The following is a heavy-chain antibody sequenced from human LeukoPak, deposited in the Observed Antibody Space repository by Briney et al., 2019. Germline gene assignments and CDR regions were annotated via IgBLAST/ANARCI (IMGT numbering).Heavy chain of an antibody. D-gene: IGHD1-26*01. Sequence: GASVKVSCKVSGHTLTELSMHWVRQAPGKGLEWMGGFDPEDGETIYAQKFQGRVTMTEDTSTDTAYMELSSLRSEDTAVYYCATVLDSRRYGSRNPFDYWGQGTLVTVSS. CDR3: ATVLDSRRYGSRNPFDY. J-gene: IGHJ4*02. CDR2: FDPEDGET. CDR1: GHTLTELS. V-gene: IGHV1-24*01.